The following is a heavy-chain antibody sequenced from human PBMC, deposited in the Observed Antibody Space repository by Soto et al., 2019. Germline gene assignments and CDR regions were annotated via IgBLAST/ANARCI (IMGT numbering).Heavy chain of an antibody. CDR1: GFTFNSYG. V-gene: IGHV3-30*03. J-gene: IGHJ6*02. D-gene: IGHD3-10*02. CDR3: ARTRRACSDFHYYPLDV. CDR2: ISYDSTKT. Sequence: QVQLVESGGGVVQPGRSLRLSCAASGFTFNSYGMHWVRQGPGNGLEWVAFISYDSTKTYYADSVKGRFTISRDNSNSALYIQMHSLTGEDTAVYFCARTRRACSDFHYYPLDVWGQGTTVTVSS.